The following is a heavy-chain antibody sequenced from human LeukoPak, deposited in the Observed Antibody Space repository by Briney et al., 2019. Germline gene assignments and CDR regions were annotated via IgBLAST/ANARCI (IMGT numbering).Heavy chain of an antibody. D-gene: IGHD3-3*01. CDR3: AEYYDFWSGYFLGSNSSAFDI. V-gene: IGHV3-23*01. Sequence: GGSLRLSCAASGFTFSSYALSWVRQAPGKGLEWVSVISGSGGSTYYADSVKGRFTISRDNSKNTLYLQMNSLRAEDTAVYYCAEYYDFWSGYFLGSNSSAFDIWGQGTMVTVSS. CDR1: GFTFSSYA. J-gene: IGHJ3*02. CDR2: ISGSGGST.